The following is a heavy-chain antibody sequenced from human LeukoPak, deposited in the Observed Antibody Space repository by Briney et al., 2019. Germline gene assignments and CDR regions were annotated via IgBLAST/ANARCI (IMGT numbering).Heavy chain of an antibody. Sequence: SETLSLTCAVYGGSFSGYYWSWIRQPPGKGLEWIGEISHSGSTNYNPSLKSRVTISVDTSKNQFSLKLSSVTAADTAVYYCARGQTSLPYYFDYWGQGTLVTVSS. J-gene: IGHJ4*02. CDR1: GGSFSGYY. CDR2: ISHSGST. CDR3: ARGQTSLPYYFDY. V-gene: IGHV4-34*01. D-gene: IGHD1-7*01.